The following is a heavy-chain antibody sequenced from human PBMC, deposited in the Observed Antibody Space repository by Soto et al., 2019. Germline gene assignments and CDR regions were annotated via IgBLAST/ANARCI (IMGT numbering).Heavy chain of an antibody. J-gene: IGHJ6*02. Sequence: QVQLVQSGAEVKKPGASVKVSCKASGYTFTNSGISWVRQAPGQGLEWMGWIGAYNGHTKYAQKLHGRVTMTTDTSTSTAYMELRSLKSYDTAVYYCAREDYYDSSGYLPVRYYFGMDVWGQGTTVTVSS. CDR1: GYTFTNSG. CDR3: AREDYYDSSGYLPVRYYFGMDV. V-gene: IGHV1-18*01. CDR2: IGAYNGHT. D-gene: IGHD3-22*01.